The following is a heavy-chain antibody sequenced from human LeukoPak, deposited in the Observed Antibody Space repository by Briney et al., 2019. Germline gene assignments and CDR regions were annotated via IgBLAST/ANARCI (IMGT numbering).Heavy chain of an antibody. J-gene: IGHJ4*02. Sequence: GGSLRLSCAASGFTFSSYSMNWVRQAPGKGLEWVSSISSSSSYIYYADSVKGRFTISRDNAKNSLYLQMNSLRAEDTAVYYCARHTWGSASYCFDYWGRGTLVTVSS. CDR1: GFTFSSYS. V-gene: IGHV3-21*01. D-gene: IGHD2-2*01. CDR2: ISSSSSYI. CDR3: ARHTWGSASYCFDY.